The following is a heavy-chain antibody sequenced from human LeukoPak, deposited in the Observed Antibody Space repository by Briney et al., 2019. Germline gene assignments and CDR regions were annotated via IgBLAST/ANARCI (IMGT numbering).Heavy chain of an antibody. CDR2: IIPIFGTA. V-gene: IGHV1-69*05. J-gene: IGHJ3*02. Sequence: GASVKVSCKASGGTFSSYAISWVRQAPGQGLEWMGRIIPIFGTANYAQKFQGRVTITTDESTSTAYMELSSLRSEDTAVYYCAREQTPLPAPDAFDIWGHGTMVTVSS. CDR1: GGTFSSYA. D-gene: IGHD4-23*01. CDR3: AREQTPLPAPDAFDI.